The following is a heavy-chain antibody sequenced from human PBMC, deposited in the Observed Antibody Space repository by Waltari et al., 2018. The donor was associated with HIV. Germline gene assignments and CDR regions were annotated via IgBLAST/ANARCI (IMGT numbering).Heavy chain of an antibody. V-gene: IGHV1-2*02. CDR1: GFAFTGFY. Sequence: QAQLVQSGAEVKKPGASIKVSCKTSGFAFTGFYLHWVRQAPGQGHEWMVSINPGTGGTKYARTFQSRGTTTRDTSINTAYVELGRLTSDGTAVYFCARGYPHFDYWGQGTLVTVSS. J-gene: IGHJ4*02. D-gene: IGHD5-18*01. CDR2: INPGTGGT. CDR3: ARGYPHFDY.